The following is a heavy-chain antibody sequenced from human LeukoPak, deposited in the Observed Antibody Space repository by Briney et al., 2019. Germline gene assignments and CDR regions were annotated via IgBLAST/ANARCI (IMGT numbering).Heavy chain of an antibody. V-gene: IGHV4-39*07. J-gene: IGHJ4*02. CDR3: ARASGWLPPTFDY. CDR1: GGSISSSSYY. Sequence: SETLSLTCTVSGGSISSSSYYWGWIRQPPGKGLEWIGSIYYSGSTNYNPSLKSRVTISVDTSKNQFSLKLSSLTAADTAVYYCARASGWLPPTFDYWGQGTLVTVSS. CDR2: IYYSGST. D-gene: IGHD5-24*01.